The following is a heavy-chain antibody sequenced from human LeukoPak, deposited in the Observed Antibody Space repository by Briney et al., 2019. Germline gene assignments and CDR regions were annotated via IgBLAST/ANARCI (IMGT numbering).Heavy chain of an antibody. Sequence: GGSLRLSCAASEFSVGSNYMTGVRQAPGKGLEWVSLIYSGGSTYYADSVKGRFTISRYNSKNTLYLQMNSLKTEDTAVYYCTAPDFLDYWGQGTLVTVSS. D-gene: IGHD1-14*01. CDR3: TAPDFLDY. J-gene: IGHJ4*02. CDR2: IYSGGST. CDR1: EFSVGSNY. V-gene: IGHV3-66*01.